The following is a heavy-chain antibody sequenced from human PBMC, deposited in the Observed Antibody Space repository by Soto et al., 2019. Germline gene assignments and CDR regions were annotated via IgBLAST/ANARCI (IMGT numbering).Heavy chain of an antibody. Sequence: QLQLQESGPGLVKPSETLSLTCTVSGGSISSSSNNWGWIRQPPGKGLEWIGNIYYIENTYYNPSIKGQVTLSVITSKNQFFLRLTSVTAADTAVYYCSTHPPYGPVDYRGQGTRVTVSS. CDR3: STHPPYGPVDY. J-gene: IGHJ4*02. V-gene: IGHV4-39*01. CDR1: GGSISSSSNN. CDR2: IYYIENT. D-gene: IGHD4-17*01.